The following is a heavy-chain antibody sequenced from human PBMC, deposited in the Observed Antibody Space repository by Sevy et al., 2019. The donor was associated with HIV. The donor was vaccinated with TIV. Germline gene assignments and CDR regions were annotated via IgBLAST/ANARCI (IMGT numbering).Heavy chain of an antibody. CDR2: INSDGRLS. Sequence: GGSLRLSCAASGFTSGSFYMHWVRQTPKKGLVWVSNINSDGRLSNYADSVKGRFIVSRDNAKNTAHLPMTSLGAEDTAVYYCAIGSAGTAQHWGQGILVTVSS. CDR1: GFTSGSFY. V-gene: IGHV3-74*01. J-gene: IGHJ4*02. CDR3: AIGSAGTAQH. D-gene: IGHD6-19*01.